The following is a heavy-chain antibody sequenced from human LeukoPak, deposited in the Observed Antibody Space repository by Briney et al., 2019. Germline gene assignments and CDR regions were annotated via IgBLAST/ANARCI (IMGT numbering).Heavy chain of an antibody. D-gene: IGHD2-2*02. CDR1: GGTFGSYA. V-gene: IGHV1-69*13. CDR3: AGGADVGLYTFDY. Sequence: SVKVSCKASGGTFGSYAISWVRQAPGQGLEWMGGIIPIFGTANYAQKFQGRVTITADESTSTAYMELSSLRSEDTAVYYCAGGADVGLYTFDYWGQGTLVTVSS. CDR2: IIPIFGTA. J-gene: IGHJ4*02.